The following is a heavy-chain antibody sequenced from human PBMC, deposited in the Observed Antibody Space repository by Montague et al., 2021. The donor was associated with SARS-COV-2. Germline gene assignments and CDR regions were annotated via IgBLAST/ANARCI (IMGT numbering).Heavy chain of an antibody. CDR2: INIDGSGT. V-gene: IGHV3-74*01. D-gene: IGHD6-19*01. CDR1: GFIFSNYW. CDR3: ASWISGVAGTDY. J-gene: IGHJ4*02. Sequence: SLILSCAASGFIFSNYWMHWVRQAPVKGLVWVSRINIDGSGTTYXDSVKGRFTISRDNAKNTLYLQMNSLRAEDTAVYYCASWISGVAGTDYWGQGTLVTVSS.